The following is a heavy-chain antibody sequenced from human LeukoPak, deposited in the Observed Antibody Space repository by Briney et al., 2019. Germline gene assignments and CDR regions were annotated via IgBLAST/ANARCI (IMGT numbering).Heavy chain of an antibody. Sequence: PGGSLRLSCEASGFIFTTYTIHWVRQAPGKGLEWVAIISYDGSNKYYADSVKGRFTISTDTAKNTLYLQMNSLRADDTAVYYCAREFTGYGNTDYWGQGTLVTVSS. CDR2: ISYDGSNK. CDR3: AREFTGYGNTDY. V-gene: IGHV3-30*04. J-gene: IGHJ4*02. CDR1: GFIFTTYT. D-gene: IGHD5-12*01.